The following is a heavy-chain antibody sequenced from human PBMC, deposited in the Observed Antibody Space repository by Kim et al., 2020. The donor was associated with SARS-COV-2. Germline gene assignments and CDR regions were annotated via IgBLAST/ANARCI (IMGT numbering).Heavy chain of an antibody. V-gene: IGHV3-23*01. Sequence: GGSLRLSCAASGFTFSTYGMNWVRQAPGKGLEWVSSITGGGENTYYADSEKGRSTISRDNSRNTLYLQMNSLRTEDTALYYCARRPDDGSGMGYSGRRTLVIVSS. D-gene: IGHD3-10*01. CDR1: GFTFSTYG. CDR3: ARRPDDGSGMGY. J-gene: IGHJ4*02. CDR2: ITGGGENT.